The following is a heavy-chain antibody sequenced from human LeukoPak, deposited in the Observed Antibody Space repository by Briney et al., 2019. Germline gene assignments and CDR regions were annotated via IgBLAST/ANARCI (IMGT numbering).Heavy chain of an antibody. CDR3: ATQDTAMDFFDY. D-gene: IGHD5-18*01. V-gene: IGHV4-61*05. Sequence: SETLSLTCTVSGGSISSSSYYWGWIRQPPGKGLEWIGYIYYSGSTNYNPSLKSRVTISVDTSKNQFSLKLSSVTAADTAVYYCATQDTAMDFFDYWGQGTLVTVSS. J-gene: IGHJ4*02. CDR2: IYYSGST. CDR1: GGSISSSSYY.